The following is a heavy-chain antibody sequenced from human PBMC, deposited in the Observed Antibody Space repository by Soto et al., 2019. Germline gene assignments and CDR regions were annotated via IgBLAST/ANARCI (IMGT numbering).Heavy chain of an antibody. CDR2: ISYDGSNK. CDR1: GFTFSSYA. J-gene: IGHJ6*02. CDR3: AREGIAVAGGFHYYYYGMDV. Sequence: GGSLRLSCAASGFTFSSYAMHWVRQAPGKGLEWVAVISYDGSNKYYADSVKGRFTISRDNSKNTLYLQMNSLRAEDTAVYYCAREGIAVAGGFHYYYYGMDVWGQGTTVTVS. D-gene: IGHD6-19*01. V-gene: IGHV3-30-3*01.